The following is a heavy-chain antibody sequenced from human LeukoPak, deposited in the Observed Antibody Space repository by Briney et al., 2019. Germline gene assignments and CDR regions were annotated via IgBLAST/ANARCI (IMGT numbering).Heavy chain of an antibody. CDR1: GFIFRSYG. CDR3: AKVSLNIVNDAFDI. D-gene: IGHD5-12*01. V-gene: IGHV3-30*02. J-gene: IGHJ3*02. Sequence: PGGSLRLSCAASGFIFRSYGMHWLRQAPAKELAGVAFTRYDGSRKYYADSLKGRCTIFSDKSKNTVHLQMNSRRAEETARDYCAKVSLNIVNDAFDIWGQGTMVTVSS. CDR2: TRYDGSRK.